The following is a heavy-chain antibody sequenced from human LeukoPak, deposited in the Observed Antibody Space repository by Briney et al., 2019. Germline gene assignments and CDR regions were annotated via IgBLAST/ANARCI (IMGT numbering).Heavy chain of an antibody. V-gene: IGHV3-30*04. CDR3: ARKGDFDY. J-gene: IGHJ4*02. CDR1: GFTFSSYA. CDR2: ISYDGSNK. Sequence: PGGSLRLSCAASGFTFSSYAMHWVRQAPGKGLEWVAVISYDGSNKYYADSVKGRFTISRDNSKNTLYLQMNSLGAEDTAVYYCARKGDFDYWGQGTLVTVSS.